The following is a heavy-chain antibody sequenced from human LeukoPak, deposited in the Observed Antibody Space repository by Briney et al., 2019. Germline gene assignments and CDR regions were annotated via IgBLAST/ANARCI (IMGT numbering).Heavy chain of an antibody. CDR3: AKDWGSSGWYNYFDP. CDR1: GFTFSSYS. J-gene: IGHJ5*02. CDR2: ISYHGSAK. Sequence: GGFLRLSCAASGFTFSSYSMNWVRQAPGKGLEWVAMISYHGSAKYYGDSVQGRFTISRDISKNTLYLQMDSLRPEDTAVYYCAKDWGSSGWYNYFDPWGQGTLVTVSS. V-gene: IGHV3-30*18. D-gene: IGHD6-19*01.